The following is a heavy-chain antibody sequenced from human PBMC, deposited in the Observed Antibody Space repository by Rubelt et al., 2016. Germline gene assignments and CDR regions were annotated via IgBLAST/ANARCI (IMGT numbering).Heavy chain of an antibody. CDR2: INHSGST. Sequence: QVPLQQWGAGLLKPSETLSLTCAVYGGSFSGYYWSWIRQPPGQGLEWIGEINHSGSTNYTPSLKGRVTISLDTSKSQFSRKLSSVTAADTAVYYCARGLARAAAAPRRLWFDPWGQGTLVTVSS. V-gene: IGHV4-34*01. J-gene: IGHJ5*02. CDR3: ARGLARAAAAPRRLWFDP. D-gene: IGHD6-13*01. CDR1: GGSFSGYY.